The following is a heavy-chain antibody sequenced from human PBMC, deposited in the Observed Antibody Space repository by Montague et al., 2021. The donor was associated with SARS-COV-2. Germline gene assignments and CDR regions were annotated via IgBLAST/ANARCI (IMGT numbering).Heavy chain of an antibody. CDR1: GFIFSSYE. Sequence: SLSLSCAASGFIFSSYEMNWVRQAPGKGLEWISYISSSGGGSTKHYTDPVKGRFTISRDNAKNSLYLQMNSLRVEDTAIYYCARDRDWDDWCGMDVWGQGTTVTVSS. CDR2: ISSSGGGSTK. D-gene: IGHD2-21*01. V-gene: IGHV3-48*03. J-gene: IGHJ6*02. CDR3: ARDRDWDDWCGMDV.